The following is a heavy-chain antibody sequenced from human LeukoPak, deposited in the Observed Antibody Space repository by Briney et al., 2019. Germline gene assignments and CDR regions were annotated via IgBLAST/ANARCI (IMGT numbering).Heavy chain of an antibody. V-gene: IGHV1-46*01. D-gene: IGHD3-22*01. CDR3: ARDGGYYHDSSGYYEGDYFDY. CDR1: GYTFTTYY. J-gene: IGHJ4*02. CDR2: INPSGGST. Sequence: GASVKVSCKASGYTFTTYYMHWVRQAPGQGLEWMGIINPSGGSTNYAQKFQGRVTMTRDMSTSTVYMELSSLRSEDTAVYYCARDGGYYHDSSGYYEGDYFDYWGQGTLVTVSS.